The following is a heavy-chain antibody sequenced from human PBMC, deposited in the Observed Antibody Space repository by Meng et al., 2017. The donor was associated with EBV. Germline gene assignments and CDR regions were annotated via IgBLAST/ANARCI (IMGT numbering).Heavy chain of an antibody. CDR2: INTYSGKA. CDR1: GYTFRNYA. V-gene: IGHV7-4-1*02. CDR3: ARGVEENGSHYPFDS. Sequence: QVQGVQSGSEWKRPGASVKVSCKASGYTFRNYAINWMRQVPGQGLEWMGWINTYSGKATFAQGFTGRFVFSLDTPVTTAHLQISGLKTEDSAVYYCARGVEENGSHYPFDSWGQGTLVTVSS. D-gene: IGHD1-1*01. J-gene: IGHJ4*02.